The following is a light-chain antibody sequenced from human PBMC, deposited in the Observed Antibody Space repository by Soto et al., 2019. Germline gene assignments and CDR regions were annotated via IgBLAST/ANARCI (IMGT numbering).Light chain of an antibody. J-gene: IGKJ2*01. Sequence: EVVLTQSPVTLSLSPGERATLSCRASQSVSTSLAWYQKKPGQAPKLLIFGASTRATGIPARFSGSGSGTEFTLTISSLQSEDLAVYYCQQYSNWPPFTFGQGTKLEI. V-gene: IGKV3-15*01. CDR1: QSVSTS. CDR2: GAS. CDR3: QQYSNWPPFT.